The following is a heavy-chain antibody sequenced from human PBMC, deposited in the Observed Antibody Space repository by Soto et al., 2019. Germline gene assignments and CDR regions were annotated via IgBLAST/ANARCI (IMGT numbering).Heavy chain of an antibody. CDR1: GFIFRDYA. CDR2: ISGSDGTT. J-gene: IGHJ6*02. Sequence: PGGSLRLSCAASGFIFRDYAMYWVRQAPGKGLEWVSVISGSDGTTFYADSVRGRVTSSRDNSRNMVYLQMISLRAEDTAVYYCAKVIGGSESYWGGCHYYYALDVWGQGTTVTVSS. V-gene: IGHV3-23*01. CDR3: AKVIGGSESYWGGCHYYYALDV. D-gene: IGHD3-10*01.